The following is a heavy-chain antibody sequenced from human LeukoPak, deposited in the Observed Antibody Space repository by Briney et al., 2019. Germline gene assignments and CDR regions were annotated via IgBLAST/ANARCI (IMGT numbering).Heavy chain of an antibody. J-gene: IGHJ5*02. D-gene: IGHD6-13*01. V-gene: IGHV4-39*07. CDR2: LYYSGST. CDR1: LGSISSSAFY. Sequence: SETLSLTCTVSLGSISSSAFYWGWIRQPPGKGLEWIGSLYYSGSTYYNPSLKSRVTISVDRSKNQFSLKLSSVTAADTAVYYCARSTVAAAGTNAWFDPWGQGTLVTVSS. CDR3: ARSTVAAAGTNAWFDP.